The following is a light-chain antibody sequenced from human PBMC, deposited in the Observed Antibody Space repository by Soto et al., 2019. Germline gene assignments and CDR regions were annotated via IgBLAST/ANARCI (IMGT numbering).Light chain of an antibody. CDR3: QQRSNWSLT. CDR2: DAS. V-gene: IGKV3-11*01. Sequence: EIVLTQSPATLSLSPGERATLSCRASQSVSSYLVWYQQKPGQAPRLLIYDASNRATDIPARFSGSGSGTDFTLTISSLEPEDLAVDYCQQRSNWSLTFGGGTKVEIK. J-gene: IGKJ4*01. CDR1: QSVSSY.